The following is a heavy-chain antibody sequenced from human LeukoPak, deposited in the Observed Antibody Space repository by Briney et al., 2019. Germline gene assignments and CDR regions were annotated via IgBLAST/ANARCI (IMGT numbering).Heavy chain of an antibody. J-gene: IGHJ4*02. CDR1: GFNVSRHY. D-gene: IGHD3-10*01. Sequence: GGSLRLSCAASGFNVSRHYMTWVRQAPGKGLEWVSVLYDGGPTYYADSVKGRFTISRDNSRNMVYLQMVNLRAEDTAIYYCARDGRFGELTHWGQGTLVTVSS. CDR2: LYDGGPT. V-gene: IGHV3-53*01. CDR3: ARDGRFGELTH.